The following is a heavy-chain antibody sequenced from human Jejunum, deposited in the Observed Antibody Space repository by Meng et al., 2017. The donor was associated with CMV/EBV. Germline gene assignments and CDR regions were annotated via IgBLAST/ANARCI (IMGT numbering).Heavy chain of an antibody. J-gene: IGHJ4*02. D-gene: IGHD3-22*01. CDR2: ITSSSSNV. V-gene: IGHV3-21*01. CDR1: GFTFSTYT. Sequence: CATSGFTFSTYTVNWVRQAPGKGLEWVSSITSSSSNVYYADSVQGRFTISRDNAKSSLYLQMNSLRAEDTAVYYCPSSSYSGPFRYWGQGALVTVSS. CDR3: PSSSYSGPFRY.